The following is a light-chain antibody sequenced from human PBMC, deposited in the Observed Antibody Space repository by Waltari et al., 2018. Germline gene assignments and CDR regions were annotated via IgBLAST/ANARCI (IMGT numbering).Light chain of an antibody. CDR1: SSDVGSYNL. V-gene: IGLV2-23*03. CDR2: EGS. J-gene: IGLJ2*01. CDR3: CSYAGSGTFVV. Sequence: QSALTQPASVSGSPGQSITISCTATSSDVGSYNLVSWYQQHPGKAPKLIIDEGSKRPSGVSNRFSGSKSGNTAALTISGLQAEDEADYYCCSYAGSGTFVVVGGGTKLTVL.